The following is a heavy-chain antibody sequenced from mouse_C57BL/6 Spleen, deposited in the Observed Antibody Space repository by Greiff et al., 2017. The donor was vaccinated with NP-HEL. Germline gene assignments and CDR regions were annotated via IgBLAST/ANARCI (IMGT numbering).Heavy chain of an antibody. CDR3: ARQGITTVVATLDY. Sequence: EVKLMESGGDLVKPGGSLKLSCAASGFTFSSYGMSWVRQTPDKRLEWVATISSGGSYTYYPDSVKGRFTISRDNAKNTLYLQMSSLKSEDTAMYYCARQGITTVVATLDYWGQSTTLTVSS. V-gene: IGHV5-6*01. J-gene: IGHJ2*01. CDR1: GFTFSSYG. CDR2: ISSGGSYT. D-gene: IGHD1-1*01.